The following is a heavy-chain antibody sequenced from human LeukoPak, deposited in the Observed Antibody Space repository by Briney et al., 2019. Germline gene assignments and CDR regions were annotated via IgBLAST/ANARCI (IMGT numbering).Heavy chain of an antibody. CDR1: GYTFTGYY. D-gene: IGHD2-8*01. Sequence: ASVKVSCKASGYTFTGYYMHWVRQAPGQGLEGMGWINPNSGGTNYAQKFQGRVTMTRDTSISTAYMELSRLRSDDTAVYYCARVNIVLMVRAALDYWGQGTLVTVSS. V-gene: IGHV1-2*02. J-gene: IGHJ4*02. CDR3: ARVNIVLMVRAALDY. CDR2: INPNSGGT.